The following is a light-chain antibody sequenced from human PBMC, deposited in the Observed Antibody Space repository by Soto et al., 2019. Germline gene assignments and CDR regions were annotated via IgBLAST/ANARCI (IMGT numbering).Light chain of an antibody. J-gene: IGKJ5*01. V-gene: IGKV3-11*01. CDR1: QSVSSY. CDR3: QQRSNWPIP. Sequence: EIVLTQSPATLSLSPGGRATLSCRASQSVSSYLAWYQQKPGHAPRLLIYDASHRATGIPARFSGSGSGTDFTLTISSLEPEDFAVYYCQQRSNWPIPFGQGPRLEIK. CDR2: DAS.